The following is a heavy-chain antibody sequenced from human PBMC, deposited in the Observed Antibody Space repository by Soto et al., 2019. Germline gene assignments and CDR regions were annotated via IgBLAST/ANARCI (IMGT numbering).Heavy chain of an antibody. J-gene: IGHJ6*02. CDR3: ARAHYDFWSGYVYYYYGMDV. V-gene: IGHV4-38-2*01. D-gene: IGHD3-3*01. CDR1: GYSISSGYY. CDR2: IYHSGST. Sequence: PSETLSLTCAVSGYSISSGYYWGWIRQPPGKGLEWIGSIYHSGSTYYNPSLKSRVTISVDTSKNQFSLELSSVTAADTAVYYCARAHYDFWSGYVYYYYGMDVWGQGTTVTVSS.